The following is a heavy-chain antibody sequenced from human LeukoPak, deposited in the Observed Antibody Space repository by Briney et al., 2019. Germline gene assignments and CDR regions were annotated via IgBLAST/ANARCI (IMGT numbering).Heavy chain of an antibody. J-gene: IGHJ5*02. V-gene: IGHV3-7*03. D-gene: IGHD6-19*01. CDR3: ARGRQWLLDP. CDR2: IKQDGSEK. Sequence: GGSLRLSCAASEFTFNNYWMTWVRQPPGKGLERVANIKQDGSEKDYVDSVKGRFTISRDIAKNSLYLQMNSLRAEDTAVYYCARGRQWLLDPWGQGTLVTVSS. CDR1: EFTFNNYW.